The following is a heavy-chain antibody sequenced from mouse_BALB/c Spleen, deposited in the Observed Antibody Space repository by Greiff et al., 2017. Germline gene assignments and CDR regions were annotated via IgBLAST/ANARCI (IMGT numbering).Heavy chain of an antibody. Sequence: EVQLVESGGGLVKPGGSLKLSCAASGFTFSSYAMSWVRQSPEKRLEWVAEISSGGSYTYYPDTVTGRFTIFGDNAKNTLYLEMSSLRSEDTAMYYGARAYYEVYYAMDYWGQGTSVTVSA. J-gene: IGHJ4*01. CDR3: ARAYYEVYYAMDY. CDR2: ISSGGSYT. V-gene: IGHV5-9-4*01. CDR1: GFTFSSYA. D-gene: IGHD2-10*01.